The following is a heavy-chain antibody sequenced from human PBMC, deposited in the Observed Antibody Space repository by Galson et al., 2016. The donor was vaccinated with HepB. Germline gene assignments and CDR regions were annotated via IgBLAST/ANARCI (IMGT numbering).Heavy chain of an antibody. CDR3: AREYESSVDD. V-gene: IGHV4-39*02. D-gene: IGHD3-22*01. CDR1: GGSVGSVSHH. CDR2: IHSSGKT. Sequence: SETLSLTCTVSGGSVGSVSHHWGWIRQPPGKGLEWIGSIHSSGKTYYSPSLVRRVAISIGTSMNHFSLALSSVTAADTAVYYCAREYESSVDDWGQGTLVTVSS. J-gene: IGHJ4*02.